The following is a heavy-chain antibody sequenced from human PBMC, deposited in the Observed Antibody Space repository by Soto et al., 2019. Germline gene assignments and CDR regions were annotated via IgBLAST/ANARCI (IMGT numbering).Heavy chain of an antibody. CDR1: GFTFSSYA. J-gene: IGHJ2*01. D-gene: IGHD6-13*01. CDR2: ISGSGGST. V-gene: IGHV3-23*01. Sequence: GASLRLSWAASGFTFSSYAMSWVRQAPGKGLEWVSAISGSGGSTYYADSVKGRFTISRDNSKNTLYLQMNSLRAEDTAVYYCAKDRLSRSSYWYFDLWGRGTLVTVSS. CDR3: AKDRLSRSSYWYFDL.